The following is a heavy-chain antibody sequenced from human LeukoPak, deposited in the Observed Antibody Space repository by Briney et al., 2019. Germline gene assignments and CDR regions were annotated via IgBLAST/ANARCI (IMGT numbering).Heavy chain of an antibody. V-gene: IGHV4-38-2*02. J-gene: IGHJ4*02. CDR1: GYSISSGYF. CDR2: IYHSGST. Sequence: SETLSLTCTVSGYSISSGYFWGWIRQPPGKGLEWIGTIYHSGSTYYNASLESRVTISVDTSKNQFSLKLSSVTAADTAVYYCARDRLLWFGELSRASDYWGQGTLVTVSS. CDR3: ARDRLLWFGELSRASDY. D-gene: IGHD3-10*01.